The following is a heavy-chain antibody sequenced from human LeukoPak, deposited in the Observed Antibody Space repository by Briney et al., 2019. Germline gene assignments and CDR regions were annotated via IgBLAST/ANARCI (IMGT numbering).Heavy chain of an antibody. J-gene: IGHJ2*01. D-gene: IGHD3-10*01. CDR2: INSDGSST. CDR3: ARGKAGVDTNWYFEV. Sequence: GGSLRLSCAASGFTFSIYWMHWVRQLPGKGLVWVAHINSDGSSTTYADSVKGRFTISRDNAKNTLYLQMNSLRVEDTAVFYCARGKAGVDTNWYFEVWGRGTLVTVSS. V-gene: IGHV3-74*03. CDR1: GFTFSIYW.